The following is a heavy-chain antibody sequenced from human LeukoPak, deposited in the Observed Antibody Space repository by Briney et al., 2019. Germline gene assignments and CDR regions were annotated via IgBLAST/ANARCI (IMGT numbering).Heavy chain of an antibody. CDR3: ARRPYSSSWYNWFDP. CDR2: IYYSGST. D-gene: IGHD6-13*01. CDR1: GASISSSSYY. J-gene: IGHJ5*02. Sequence: SETLSLTCTVSGASISSSSYYWGWIRQPPGKGLEWIGIIYYSGSTYYNPSLKSRVTISVDASKNQFSLKLSSVTAADTAVYYCARRPYSSSWYNWFDPWGQGTLVTVSS. V-gene: IGHV4-39*07.